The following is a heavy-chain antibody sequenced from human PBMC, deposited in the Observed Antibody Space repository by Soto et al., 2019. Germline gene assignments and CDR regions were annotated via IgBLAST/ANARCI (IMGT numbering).Heavy chain of an antibody. V-gene: IGHV3-23*01. Sequence: VQLLESGGGLVQPGGSLRLSCTASRFTFSSYALSWVRQAPGKGLEWVSAISTSGAITYYAESVRGRFTISRDDSKNTLYLQMNSLRAEDTAVYYCAKTCRYCSDDSPCSWGQGTLVTVSS. CDR2: ISTSGAIT. D-gene: IGHD2-15*01. CDR1: RFTFSSYA. CDR3: AKTCRYCSDDSPCS. J-gene: IGHJ4*02.